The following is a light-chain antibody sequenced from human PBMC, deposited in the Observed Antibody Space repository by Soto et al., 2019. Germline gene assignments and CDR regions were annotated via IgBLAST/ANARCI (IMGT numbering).Light chain of an antibody. CDR3: SSDTSRSDLGDVF. CDR1: ISDVGGYNY. V-gene: IGLV2-14*01. CDR2: EVS. J-gene: IGLJ2*01. Sequence: QSALTQPASVSGSPGQSITISCTGTISDVGGYNYVSWYQVHPGKVPKLMIFEVSNRPSGVSNRFSGSKSGNTASLTISGLRTEDEADYYCSSDTSRSDLGDVFFGGGTQLTVL.